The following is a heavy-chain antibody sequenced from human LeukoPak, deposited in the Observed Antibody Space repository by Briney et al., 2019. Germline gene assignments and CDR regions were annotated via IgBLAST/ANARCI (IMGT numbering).Heavy chain of an antibody. CDR1: GYSFADYY. Sequence: GASVKVSCRASGYSFADYYMHWVHQAPGQGLEWMGWINPYTGGTLSAQKFQGRVTMTRDTSITTVYMEVSWLTSDDTAIYYCARADRLHGGPYLIGPWGQGTLVTVSS. CDR3: ARADRLHGGPYLIGP. CDR2: INPYTGGT. V-gene: IGHV1-2*02. D-gene: IGHD2-21*01. J-gene: IGHJ5*02.